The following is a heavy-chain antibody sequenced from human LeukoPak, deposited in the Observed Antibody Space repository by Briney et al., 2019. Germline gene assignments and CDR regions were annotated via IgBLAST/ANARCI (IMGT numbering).Heavy chain of an antibody. Sequence: SETLSLTCTVSGGSISSYYWSWIRQPPGKGLEWIGYIYYSGSTMYNPSLKSRVTISVDTSKKQFSLKLSSVTAADTAVYYCARVSGPDCGDSSLHFDYWGQGTLVTVSS. V-gene: IGHV4-59*01. D-gene: IGHD4-17*01. CDR3: ARVSGPDCGDSSLHFDY. J-gene: IGHJ4*02. CDR1: GGSISSYY. CDR2: IYYSGST.